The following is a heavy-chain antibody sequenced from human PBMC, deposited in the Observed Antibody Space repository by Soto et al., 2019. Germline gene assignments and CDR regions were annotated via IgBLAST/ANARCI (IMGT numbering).Heavy chain of an antibody. CDR3: ARDYVLCDGGRGYGIHLDV. CDR2: IQSGGTT. J-gene: IGHJ6*04. D-gene: IGHD2-21*01. Sequence: EVQLVESGGGLVQPGGSLRLSCAASGFTVSSKYMTWVRQAPGKGLEWVALIQSGGTTYYADSVKGRFTISRDTSENTLHLKMYSLRVEDTAVYYCARDYVLCDGGRGYGIHLDVWGKGTTVTVSS. CDR1: GFTVSSKY. V-gene: IGHV3-66*01.